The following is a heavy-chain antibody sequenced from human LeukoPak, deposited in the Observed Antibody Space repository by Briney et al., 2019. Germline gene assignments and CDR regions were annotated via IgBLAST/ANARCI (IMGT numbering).Heavy chain of an antibody. CDR3: ARVNYYDSSDY. D-gene: IGHD3-22*01. J-gene: IGHJ4*02. CDR1: GFTVSNYY. Sequence: PGGSLRLSRAASGFTVSNYYMSWVRQPPGKGLEWVSVIYSGGSTYYADSVKGRFTISGDNSKNTLYLQMNSLRAEDTAVYYCARVNYYDSSDYWGQGTLVTVSS. V-gene: IGHV3-53*01. CDR2: IYSGGST.